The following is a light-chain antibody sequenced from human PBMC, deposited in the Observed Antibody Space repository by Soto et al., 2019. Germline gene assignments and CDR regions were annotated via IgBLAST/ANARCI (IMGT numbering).Light chain of an antibody. V-gene: IGKV1-27*01. Sequence: DVQMTQSPSSLSASVGDRVTITCRASQGISNSLAWYQQRPGRVPKLLIYGASNLQSEVPSRFSGSGSGTDFTLTISSLQPEDVPTYYCQKYDSAARTFGQGTKVDIK. J-gene: IGKJ1*01. CDR1: QGISNS. CDR2: GAS. CDR3: QKYDSAART.